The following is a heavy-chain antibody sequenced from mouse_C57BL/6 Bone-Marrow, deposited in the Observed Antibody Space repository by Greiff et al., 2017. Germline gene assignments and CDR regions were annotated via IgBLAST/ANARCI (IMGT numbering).Heavy chain of an antibody. V-gene: IGHV5-12*01. CDR2: ISNGGGST. CDR3: ARHWGYFDV. Sequence: EVMLVESGGGLVQPGGSLKLSCAASGFTFSDYYMYWVRQTPEKRLEWVAYISNGGGSTYYPDTVKGRFTISRDNAKNTLYLQMSRLKSEDTAMYYCARHWGYFDVWGTGTTVTVSS. CDR1: GFTFSDYY. J-gene: IGHJ1*03.